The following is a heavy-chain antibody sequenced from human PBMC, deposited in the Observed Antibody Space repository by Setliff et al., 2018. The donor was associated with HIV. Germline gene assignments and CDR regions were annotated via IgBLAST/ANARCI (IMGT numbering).Heavy chain of an antibody. J-gene: IGHJ4*02. Sequence: PSETLSLTCTVSGDSINTHYWSWIRQPPGKGLEWIGYIYYSGSTNYNPSLKSRVTISLDMSKNQFSLRLSSVTAADTAVYYCARDSGYSFGFNYFDYWGQGTLVTVSS. CDR2: IYYSGST. V-gene: IGHV4-59*11. CDR3: ARDSGYSFGFNYFDY. CDR1: GDSINTHY. D-gene: IGHD5-18*01.